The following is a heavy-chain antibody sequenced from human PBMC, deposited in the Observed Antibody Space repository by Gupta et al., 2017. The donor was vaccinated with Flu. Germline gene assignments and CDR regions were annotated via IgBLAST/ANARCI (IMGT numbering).Heavy chain of an antibody. CDR1: GASISSGGYY. J-gene: IGHJ3*01. CDR2: IDYSGTP. Sequence: QVQLQDSGPGLVKPSPPLSLTCTVSGASISSGGYYWSWIRQLPGKGLEWIGYIDYSGTPYYSPSLKSRLTISVDTSKNKFSLNLRSLTAADTAVYYCARVNHDFWSEEDAFDVWGKGTTVIVSS. CDR3: ARVNHDFWSEEDAFDV. D-gene: IGHD3-3*01. V-gene: IGHV4-31*03.